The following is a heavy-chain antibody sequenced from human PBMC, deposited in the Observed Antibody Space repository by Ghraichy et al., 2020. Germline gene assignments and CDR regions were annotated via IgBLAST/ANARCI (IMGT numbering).Heavy chain of an antibody. V-gene: IGHV4-61*02. CDR3: ARDPAGFYYYYGMDV. D-gene: IGHD3-10*01. J-gene: IGHJ6*02. CDR1: GGSISSGSYY. Sequence: TLSLTCTVSGGSISSGSYYWSWIRQPAGKGLEWIGRIYTSGSTNYNPSLKSRVTISVDTSKNQFSLKLSSVTAADTAVYYCARDPAGFYYYYGMDVWGQGTTVTVSS. CDR2: IYTSGST.